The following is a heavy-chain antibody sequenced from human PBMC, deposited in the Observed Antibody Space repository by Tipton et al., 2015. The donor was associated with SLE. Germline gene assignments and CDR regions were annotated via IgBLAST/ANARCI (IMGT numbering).Heavy chain of an antibody. V-gene: IGHV3-30*04. J-gene: IGHJ4*02. CDR3: AKQYSGSYRHFDY. CDR2: ISYDGSNK. CDR1: GFTFSSYA. Sequence: QLVQSGGGVVQPGRSLRLSCAASGFTFSSYAMHWVRQAPGKGLEWVAVISYDGSNKYYADSVKGRFTISRDNSKNTLYLQMNSLRAEDTAVYYCAKQYSGSYRHFDYWGQGTLVTVSS. D-gene: IGHD1-26*01.